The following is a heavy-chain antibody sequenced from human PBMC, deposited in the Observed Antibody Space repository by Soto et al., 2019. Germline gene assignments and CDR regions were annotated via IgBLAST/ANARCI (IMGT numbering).Heavy chain of an antibody. J-gene: IGHJ4*02. CDR1: GFTLSSYA. Sequence: VRSLRLSCAASGFTLSSYAMHWDRQAPSKGLGWVAIISHDGSNKDSGCTVKGRCTTSRDNSKNTLYRLINSLRAEDTAVYCCAGAVAYGGNSGGHYWGQGTLVTVSS. V-gene: IGHV3-30-3*01. D-gene: IGHD4-17*01. CDR3: AGAVAYGGNSGGHY. CDR2: ISHDGSNK.